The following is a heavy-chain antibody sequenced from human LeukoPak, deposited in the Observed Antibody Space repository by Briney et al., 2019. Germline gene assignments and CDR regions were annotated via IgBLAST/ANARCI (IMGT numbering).Heavy chain of an antibody. CDR2: IYYTGRT. J-gene: IGHJ1*01. Sequence: SETLSLTCIVSGGSISGYYWTWIRQPPGKGLQWIGYIYYTGRTKYNPSLQSRVTISVDTSKNQVSLKLTSVTAADTAVYYCARAGMATIRGFQHWGQGTLVTVSS. CDR1: GGSISGYY. V-gene: IGHV4-59*12. CDR3: ARAGMATIRGFQH. D-gene: IGHD5-24*01.